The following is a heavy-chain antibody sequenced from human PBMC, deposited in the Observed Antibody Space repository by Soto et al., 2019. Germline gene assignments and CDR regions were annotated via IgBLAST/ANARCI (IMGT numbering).Heavy chain of an antibody. CDR2: IYTSDSDT. Sequence: PGESLKISCKGSGYTFTSYSIGWVRQMPGKGLEWMGIIYTSDSDTRYSPSFQGQVTISVDKSISTAYLQWSSLKASDTAIYYCASAMKYSYGYLWGQGTLVTVPQ. V-gene: IGHV5-51*01. J-gene: IGHJ4*02. CDR1: GYTFTSYS. CDR3: ASAMKYSYGYL. D-gene: IGHD5-18*01.